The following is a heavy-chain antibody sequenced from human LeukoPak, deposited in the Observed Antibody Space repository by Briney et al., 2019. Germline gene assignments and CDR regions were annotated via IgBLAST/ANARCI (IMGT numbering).Heavy chain of an antibody. J-gene: IGHJ4*02. D-gene: IGHD6-13*01. V-gene: IGHV1-46*01. CDR3: ARDRSPIAAAAYYFDY. Sequence: ASVKVSCKASGYTFTSYYMHWVRQAPGQGLEWMGIINPSGGSTSYARKFQGRVTMTRDTSTSTVYMELSSLRSEDTAVYYCARDRSPIAAAAYYFDYWGQGTLATVSS. CDR2: INPSGGST. CDR1: GYTFTSYY.